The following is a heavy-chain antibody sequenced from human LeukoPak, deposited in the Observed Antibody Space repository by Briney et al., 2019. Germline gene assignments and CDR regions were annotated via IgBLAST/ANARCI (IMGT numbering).Heavy chain of an antibody. CDR3: ARDKDSWYFDY. CDR1: GFTFSSYG. J-gene: IGHJ4*02. V-gene: IGHV3-33*01. Sequence: GRSLRLSCAASGFTFSSYGMHWVRQAPGKGLKWVAVIWYDGSNKYYADSVKGRFTISRDNSKNTLYLQMNSLRAEDTAVYYCARDKDSWYFDYWGQGTLVTVSS. CDR2: IWYDGSNK. D-gene: IGHD6-13*01.